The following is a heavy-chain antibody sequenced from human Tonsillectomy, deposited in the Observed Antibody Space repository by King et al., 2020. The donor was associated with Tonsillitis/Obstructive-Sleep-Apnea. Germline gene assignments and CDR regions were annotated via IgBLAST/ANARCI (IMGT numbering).Heavy chain of an antibody. V-gene: IGHV2-5*02. CDR3: AHVLTSAGYSSSWYWFDP. J-gene: IGHJ5*02. CDR2: IYWDDDK. D-gene: IGHD6-13*01. CDR1: GFSLSTSGVG. Sequence: TLKESGPTLVKPTQTLTLTCTFSGFSLSTSGVGVGWIRQPPGKALEWLALIYWDDDKRYSPLLKSRLTITKDTSKNQVVLTMTKMDPVDTATYYCAHVLTSAGYSSSWYWFDPWGQGTLVTVSS.